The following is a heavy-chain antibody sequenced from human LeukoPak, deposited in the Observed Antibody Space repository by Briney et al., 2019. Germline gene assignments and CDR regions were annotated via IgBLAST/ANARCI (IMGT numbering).Heavy chain of an antibody. CDR2: MYTEDVT. CDR1: NFTVSGNY. Sequence: GGSLRLSCAASNFTVSGNYMTWVRQTPAVGLECVSVMYTEDVTYYADSVKGRFTISRDNSKNTLYLQMNSLRTEDTAVYYCAGGRGGWYAFESRGQGTLVTVSS. D-gene: IGHD6-19*01. J-gene: IGHJ4*02. CDR3: AGGRGGWYAFES. V-gene: IGHV3-53*01.